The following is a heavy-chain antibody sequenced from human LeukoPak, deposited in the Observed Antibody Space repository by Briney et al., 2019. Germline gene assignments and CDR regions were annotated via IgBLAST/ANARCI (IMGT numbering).Heavy chain of an antibody. CDR3: ARLQIPTDYDISIDY. V-gene: IGHV1-18*01. J-gene: IGHJ4*02. CDR1: GYTFTSYG. CDR2: ISAYNGNT. D-gene: IGHD3-9*01. Sequence: ASVKVSCKASGYTFTSYGISWVRQAPGQGLEWMGWISAYNGNTNYAQKLQGRVTVTTDTSTSTAYMELRSLRSDDTAVYYCARLQIPTDYDISIDYWGQGTLVTVSS.